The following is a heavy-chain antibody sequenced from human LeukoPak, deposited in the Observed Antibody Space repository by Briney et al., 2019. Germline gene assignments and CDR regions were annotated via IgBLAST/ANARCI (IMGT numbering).Heavy chain of an antibody. CDR1: GGTFSSYA. D-gene: IGHD2-2*01. V-gene: IGHV1-69*06. J-gene: IGHJ6*04. Sequence: ASVKVSCKASGGTFSSYAISWVRQAPGRGREWMGGIIPILGTANYAQKFQGRVTITADKSTSTAYMELSSLRSEDTAVYYCARDAGGCSSTSCYQRYYYYYGMDVWGKGTTVTVSS. CDR2: IIPILGTA. CDR3: ARDAGGCSSTSCYQRYYYYYGMDV.